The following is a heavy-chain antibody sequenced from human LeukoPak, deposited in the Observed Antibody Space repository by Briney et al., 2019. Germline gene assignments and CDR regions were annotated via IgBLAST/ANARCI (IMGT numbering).Heavy chain of an antibody. V-gene: IGHV4-4*07. CDR2: IYTSGST. CDR3: ARARGGSVLYYYYMDV. Sequence: SETLSLTCTVSGGSISSYYWSWVRQPAGKGLEWIGRIYTSGSTNYNPSLKIRVTMSVDTSKNQFSLKLSSVTAADTAVYYCARARGGSVLYYYYMDVWGKGTTVTVSS. D-gene: IGHD1-26*01. J-gene: IGHJ6*03. CDR1: GGSISSYY.